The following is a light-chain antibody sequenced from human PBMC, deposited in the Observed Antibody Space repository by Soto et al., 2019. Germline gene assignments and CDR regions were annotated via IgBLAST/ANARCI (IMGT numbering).Light chain of an antibody. CDR2: VVS. Sequence: QSALTQPRSVSGSPGQSVTISCTGTSSDVGGYNYVSWYQQHPGKAPKLMIYVVSKRPSGVPDRFSGSKSGNTASLTISGLQAEDEADYYCCSYAGSYVFGTGTKLTVL. CDR3: CSYAGSYV. CDR1: SSDVGGYNY. J-gene: IGLJ1*01. V-gene: IGLV2-11*01.